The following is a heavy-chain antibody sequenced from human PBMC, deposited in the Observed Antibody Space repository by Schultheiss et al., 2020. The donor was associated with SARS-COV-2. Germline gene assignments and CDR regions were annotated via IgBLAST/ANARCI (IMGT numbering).Heavy chain of an antibody. CDR2: IYYSGST. Sequence: SETLSLTCAVYGGSFSGYYWSWIRQPPGKGLEWIGYIYYSGSTNYNPSLKSRVTISVDTSKNQFSLKLSSVTAADTAVYYCARRGYYGDRFDYWGQGTLVTVSS. V-gene: IGHV4-59*08. J-gene: IGHJ4*02. CDR1: GGSFSGYY. D-gene: IGHD4-17*01. CDR3: ARRGYYGDRFDY.